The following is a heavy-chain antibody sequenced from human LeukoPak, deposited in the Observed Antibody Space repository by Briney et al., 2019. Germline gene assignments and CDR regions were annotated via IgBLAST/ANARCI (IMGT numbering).Heavy chain of an antibody. Sequence: GGSLRLSCAASGFSIRMSCMNWVRQAPGKGLEWVSYIWTSSAIHYADSVKGRFTISRDNSKNTLYLQMNSLRAEDTAVYYCARSRPLGPYYYYGMDVWGQGTTVTVSS. CDR2: IWTSSAI. V-gene: IGHV3-69-1*01. CDR3: ARSRPLGPYYYYGMDV. J-gene: IGHJ6*02. CDR1: GFSIRMSC. D-gene: IGHD6-6*01.